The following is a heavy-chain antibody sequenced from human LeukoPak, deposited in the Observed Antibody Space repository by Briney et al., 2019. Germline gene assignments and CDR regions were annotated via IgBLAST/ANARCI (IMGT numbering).Heavy chain of an antibody. CDR3: ARDSRDLTVTATEFDF. Sequence: QPGRSLRLSCAASGFTFSTYGMHWVRQAPGKGLEWVAVIWYDGRKEYYADSVKGRFTISRDNSKNTLYLQMNSLRAEDTAMYYCARDSRDLTVTATEFDFWGQGTLVTVSS. CDR1: GFTFSTYG. J-gene: IGHJ4*02. V-gene: IGHV3-33*01. D-gene: IGHD4-17*01. CDR2: IWYDGRKE.